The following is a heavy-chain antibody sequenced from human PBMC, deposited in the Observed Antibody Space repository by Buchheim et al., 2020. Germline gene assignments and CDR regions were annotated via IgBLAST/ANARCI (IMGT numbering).Heavy chain of an antibody. Sequence: QVQLVQSGAELKKPGSSVKVSCKASGGTFSSYAISWVRQAPGQGLEWMGGIIPNFGTANYAQKFQGRVMITVDESTSTVYMGLSSLRSEDTAVYYCARGEPTVTGPTDAFDIWGKGP. V-gene: IGHV1-69*01. D-gene: IGHD1-1*01. J-gene: IGHJ3*02. CDR2: IIPNFGTA. CDR3: ARGEPTVTGPTDAFDI. CDR1: GGTFSSYA.